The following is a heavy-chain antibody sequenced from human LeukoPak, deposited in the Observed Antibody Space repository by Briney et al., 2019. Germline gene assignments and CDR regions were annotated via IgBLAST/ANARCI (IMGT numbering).Heavy chain of an antibody. J-gene: IGHJ5*02. Sequence: PGGSLRLSCAASGFTFSSYAMHWVRQAPGKGLEWVSAISGSGGSTYYADSVKGRFTISRDNSKNTLYLQMNSLRAEDTAVYYCAKTPYSGSYLRGWFDPWGQGTLVTVSS. CDR1: GFTFSSYA. CDR2: ISGSGGST. CDR3: AKTPYSGSYLRGWFDP. D-gene: IGHD1-26*01. V-gene: IGHV3-23*01.